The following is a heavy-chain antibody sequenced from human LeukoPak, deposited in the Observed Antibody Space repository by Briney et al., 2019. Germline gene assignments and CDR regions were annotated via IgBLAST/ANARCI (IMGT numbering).Heavy chain of an antibody. CDR3: ARDSLPMAVTGPFDH. J-gene: IGHJ4*02. CDR1: GFNFSSYG. CDR2: IWFDGSNI. V-gene: IGHV3-33*01. Sequence: PGGSLRLSCAASGFNFSSYGMHWVRQAPGKGLEWVTSIWFDGSNIHYADSVKGRVIISGDNSKSALYLQMNSLRAEDTAIYYCARDSLPMAVTGPFDHWGQGALVTVSS. D-gene: IGHD6-19*01.